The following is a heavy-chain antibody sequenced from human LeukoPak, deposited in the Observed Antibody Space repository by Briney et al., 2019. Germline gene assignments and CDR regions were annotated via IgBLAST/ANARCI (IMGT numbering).Heavy chain of an antibody. CDR2: IYYSGST. J-gene: IGHJ3*02. Sequence: ASETLSLTCTVSGGSISSSSYYWGWIRQPPGKGLEWIGSIYYSGSTYYNPSLKSRVTISVDTSKNQFSLKLSSVTAADTAVYYCARGGGGTLHDAFDIWGQGTMVSVSS. CDR1: GGSISSSSYY. V-gene: IGHV4-39*07. D-gene: IGHD3-16*01. CDR3: ARGGGGTLHDAFDI.